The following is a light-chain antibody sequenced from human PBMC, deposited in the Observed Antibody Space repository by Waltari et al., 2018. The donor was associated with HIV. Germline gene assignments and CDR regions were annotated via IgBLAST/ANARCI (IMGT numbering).Light chain of an antibody. CDR1: QSVSSN. CDR3: QQYNDWPPYT. J-gene: IGKJ2*01. V-gene: IGKV3-15*01. Sequence: DIVMTQSPATLSVSPGERATLSCRASQSVSSNLAWYQQKPGQAPRLRIYGASTRATGSPARVSGSGSGTEFTLTISSLQSEDFAVYYCQQYNDWPPYTFGQGTKLEIK. CDR2: GAS.